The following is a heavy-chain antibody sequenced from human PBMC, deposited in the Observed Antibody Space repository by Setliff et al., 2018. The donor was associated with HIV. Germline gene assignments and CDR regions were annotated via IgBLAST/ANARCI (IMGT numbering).Heavy chain of an antibody. V-gene: IGHV1-46*01. CDR1: GYTFTSYY. CDR2: IHPSGGST. Sequence: ASVKVSCKASGYTFTSYYIHWVRQAPGQGLEWMGVIHPSGGSTSYAQSFQDRVTMARDTSTSTVYMELSSLRSEDTAVYYCARVRYCSGGSCYGGEYWFDHWGQGTLVTVLL. CDR3: ARVRYCSGGSCYGGEYWFDH. J-gene: IGHJ5*02. D-gene: IGHD2-15*01.